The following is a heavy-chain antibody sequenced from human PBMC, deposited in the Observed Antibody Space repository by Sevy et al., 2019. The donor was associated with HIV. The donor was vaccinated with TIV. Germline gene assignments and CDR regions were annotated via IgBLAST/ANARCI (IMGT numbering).Heavy chain of an antibody. D-gene: IGHD2-2*01. CDR3: AKGSTSSSEVGYFDY. Sequence: GGSLRLSCAASGFTFSSYAMSWVRQAPGKGLEWVSVISGNGGYTYYADSVKGWFTISRDNSKNTLYMQMNSLRAEEKAVYYCAKGSTSSSEVGYFDYWGQGTLVTVSS. J-gene: IGHJ4*02. CDR2: ISGNGGYT. CDR1: GFTFSSYA. V-gene: IGHV3-23*01.